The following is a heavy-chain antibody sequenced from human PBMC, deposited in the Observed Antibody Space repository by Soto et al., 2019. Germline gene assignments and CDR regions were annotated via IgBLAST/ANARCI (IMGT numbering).Heavy chain of an antibody. V-gene: IGHV1-46*01. CDR2: INPASGST. Sequence: QVQLVQSGAEVKKPGASVKVSCRTSGYTFTHYYMHWVRQAPGQGLERLGIINPASGSTNYAQDFQGRVTLTMDMSTTTVYMELSGLRAEDTAIFYCARDLAAGDHWGQGTLVTVSS. CDR3: ARDLAAGDH. CDR1: GYTFTHYY. J-gene: IGHJ4*02. D-gene: IGHD6-13*01.